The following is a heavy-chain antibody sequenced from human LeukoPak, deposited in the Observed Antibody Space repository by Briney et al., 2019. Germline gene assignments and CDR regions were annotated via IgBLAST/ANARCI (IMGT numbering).Heavy chain of an antibody. Sequence: GRSLRLSCAASGFTFSSYAMHWVRQAPGKGLEWVAVISYDGSNKYYADSVKGRFTIPRDNSKNTLYLQMNSLRAEDTAVYYCASLYSVQLWSLPQWLVLTTGFYDDYWGQGTLVTVSS. D-gene: IGHD6-19*01. J-gene: IGHJ4*02. CDR1: GFTFSSYA. V-gene: IGHV3-30*04. CDR3: ASLYSVQLWSLPQWLVLTTGFYDDY. CDR2: ISYDGSNK.